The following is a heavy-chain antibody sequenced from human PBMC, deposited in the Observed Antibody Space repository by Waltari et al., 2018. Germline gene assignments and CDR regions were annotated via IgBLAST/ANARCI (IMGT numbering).Heavy chain of an antibody. D-gene: IGHD4-17*01. J-gene: IGHJ6*02. Sequence: QLQLQESGPGLVKPSETLSLTCTVSGGSISSSSYYWGWIRQPPGKGLEWIGSIYYSGSTYYNPSLKSRVTISVDTSKNQFSLKLSSVTAADTAVYYCAREPLRSHYGMDVWGQGTTVTVSS. CDR2: IYYSGST. CDR3: AREPLRSHYGMDV. V-gene: IGHV4-39*07. CDR1: GGSISSSSYY.